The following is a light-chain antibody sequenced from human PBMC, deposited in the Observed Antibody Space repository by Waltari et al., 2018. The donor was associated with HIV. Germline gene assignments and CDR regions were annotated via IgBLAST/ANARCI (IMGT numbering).Light chain of an antibody. V-gene: IGLV3-1*01. CDR2: QDS. CDR1: NLGEKY. CDR3: QAWDSSTVV. J-gene: IGLJ2*01. Sequence: SYELTQPPSVSVSPGQTASITCSGDNLGEKYACWYQQKPGQSPVLVIYQDSKRPSVIPERFSGSNSGNTATLTISGTQAMDEADYYCQAWDSSTVVFGGGTKLTVL.